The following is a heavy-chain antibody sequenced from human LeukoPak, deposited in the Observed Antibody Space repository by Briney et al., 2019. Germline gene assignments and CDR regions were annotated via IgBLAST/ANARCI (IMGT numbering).Heavy chain of an antibody. J-gene: IGHJ5*02. Sequence: ASVKVSCKASAYSFGADDFHWLRVGPGQGLELMGFMTPASLCTGYAQNFQGSLTLTWDATVNTVYMELTSLRTDDTAVYYCATESAVTISAVVFHYFDPWGQGPLVPVSA. CDR1: AYSFGADD. CDR3: ATESAVTISAVVFHYFDP. V-gene: IGHV1-8*01. D-gene: IGHD3-3*01. CDR2: MTPASLCT.